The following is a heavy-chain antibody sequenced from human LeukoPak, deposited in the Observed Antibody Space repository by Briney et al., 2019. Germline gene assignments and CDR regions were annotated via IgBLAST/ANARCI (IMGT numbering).Heavy chain of an antibody. Sequence: PSETLSLTCTVSGGSLSSYYWSWIRQPPGKGLEWIGYIYYSGSTNYNPSLKSRVTISVDKSKNQLSLKLSSVTAADTAVYYCARSHYDFWSGHPFDYWGQGTLVTVSS. J-gene: IGHJ4*02. V-gene: IGHV4-59*01. CDR1: GGSLSSYY. D-gene: IGHD3-3*01. CDR3: ARSHYDFWSGHPFDY. CDR2: IYYSGST.